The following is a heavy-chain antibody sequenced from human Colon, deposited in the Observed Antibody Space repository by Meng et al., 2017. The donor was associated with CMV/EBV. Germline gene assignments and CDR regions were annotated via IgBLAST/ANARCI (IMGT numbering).Heavy chain of an antibody. CDR3: AKEMRSSPFDP. CDR1: GFTFSSYA. J-gene: IGHJ5*02. Sequence: ETLSLTCAASGFTFSSYAMSWVRQAPGKGLEWVSAISGSGGSTYYADSVKGRFTISRDNSKNTLYLQMNSLRAEDTAVYYCAKEMRSSPFDPWGQGTLVTVSS. V-gene: IGHV3-23*01. CDR2: ISGSGGST. D-gene: IGHD2-15*01.